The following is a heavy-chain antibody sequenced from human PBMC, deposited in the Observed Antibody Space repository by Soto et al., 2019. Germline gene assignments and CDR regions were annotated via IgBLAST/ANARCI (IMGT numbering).Heavy chain of an antibody. CDR3: ARDRGAKVGATSPWFDP. CDR2: INPNSGGT. J-gene: IGHJ5*02. D-gene: IGHD1-26*01. Sequence: ASVKVSCKASGYTFTGYYMHWVRQAPGQGLEWMGWINPNSGGTNYAQKFQGWVTMTRDTSISTAYMELSRLRSDDTAVYYCARDRGAKVGATSPWFDPWGQGTLVTVSS. V-gene: IGHV1-2*04. CDR1: GYTFTGYY.